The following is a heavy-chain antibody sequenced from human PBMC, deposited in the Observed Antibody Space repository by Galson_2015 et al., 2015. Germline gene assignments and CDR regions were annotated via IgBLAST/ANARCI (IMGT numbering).Heavy chain of an antibody. J-gene: IGHJ3*01. CDR1: GFTVRSNS. V-gene: IGHV3-53*01. CDR3: ARDYGGG. CDR2: INSGGST. D-gene: IGHD3-16*01. Sequence: SLRLSCASSGFTVRSNSMSWVRQAPGKGLEWLSVINSGGSTYYADSVKGRFTISRDNSKNTLYLQMNSLRAEDTAMYYCARDYGGGWGQGTMVTVSS.